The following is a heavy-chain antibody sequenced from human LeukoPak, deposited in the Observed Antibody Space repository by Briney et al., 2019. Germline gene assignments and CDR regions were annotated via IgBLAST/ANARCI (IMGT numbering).Heavy chain of an antibody. CDR1: GFTFSSYE. CDR3: ARVAINDYGDYFDY. V-gene: IGHV3-48*03. Sequence: PGGSLGLSCAASGFTFSSYEMNWVRQAPGKGLEWVSYISSSDSTIYYADSVKGRFTISRDNAKNSLYLQMNSLRAEDTAVYYCARVAINDYGDYFDYWGQGTLVTVSS. J-gene: IGHJ4*02. CDR2: ISSSDSTI. D-gene: IGHD4-17*01.